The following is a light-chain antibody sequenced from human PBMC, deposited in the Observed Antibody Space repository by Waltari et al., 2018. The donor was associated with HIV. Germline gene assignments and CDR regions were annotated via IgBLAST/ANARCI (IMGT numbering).Light chain of an antibody. V-gene: IGLV2-14*01. CDR1: SSDVGGYNY. CDR2: DVS. J-gene: IGLJ2*01. CDR3: SSNTSSSTLYVV. Sequence: QSALTQPASVSGSPGQSITISCTGTSSDVGGYNYVSWYQQHPGKAPKLMIYDVSYRPSGVSNRFSGSKSGNTASLTISGLQAEDEADYYCSSNTSSSTLYVVFGGGTKLTVL.